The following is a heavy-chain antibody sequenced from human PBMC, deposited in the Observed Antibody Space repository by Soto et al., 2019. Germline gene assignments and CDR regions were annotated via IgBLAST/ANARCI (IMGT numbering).Heavy chain of an antibody. J-gene: IGHJ5*02. CDR2: ISGSGSNT. CDR3: AKDGYYNSGRSNWFDP. D-gene: IGHD3-10*01. V-gene: IGHV3-23*01. CDR1: GFTFSTYA. Sequence: EVQLLESGGALVQPGGSLRVSCAASGFTFSTYAMSWVRQAPGKGLEWVSVISGSGSNTYYADSVKGRFTISRDNSKNTLYLQMNSLRAEDTALYYCAKDGYYNSGRSNWFDPWGQGTLVTVSS.